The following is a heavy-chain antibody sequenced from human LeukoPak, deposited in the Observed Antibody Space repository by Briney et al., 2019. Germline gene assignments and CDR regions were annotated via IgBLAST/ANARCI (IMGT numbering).Heavy chain of an antibody. CDR3: ARRAARPRYYYYYGMDV. D-gene: IGHD6-6*01. CDR1: GYTFTSYD. V-gene: IGHV1-8*01. J-gene: IGHJ6*02. CDR2: MNPNSGNT. Sequence: ASVKVSCKASGYTFTSYDINWVRQATGQGLEWMGWMNPNSGNTGYAQKFQGRVTMTRNTSISTAYMGLSSLRSEDTAVYYCARRAARPRYYYYYGMDVWGQGTTVTVSS.